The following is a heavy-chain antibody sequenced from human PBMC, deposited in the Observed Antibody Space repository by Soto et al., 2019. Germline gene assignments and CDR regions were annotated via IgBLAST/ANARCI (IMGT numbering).Heavy chain of an antibody. CDR3: ARDEVAGTFNWFDP. CDR2: ISYDGSNK. J-gene: IGHJ5*02. Sequence: GGSLRLSCAASGFTFSSYAMHWVRQAPGKGLEWVAVISYDGSNKYYADSVKGRFTISRDNSKNTLYLQMNSLRAEDTAVYYCARDEVAGTFNWFDPWGQGTLVTVSS. D-gene: IGHD6-19*01. CDR1: GFTFSSYA. V-gene: IGHV3-30-3*01.